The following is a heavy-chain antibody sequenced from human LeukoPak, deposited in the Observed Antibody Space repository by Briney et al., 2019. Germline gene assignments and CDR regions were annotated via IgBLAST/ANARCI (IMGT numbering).Heavy chain of an antibody. CDR3: AKLAAASEYSFTDV. CDR1: GFTFSTYA. CDR2: ISVSGDKT. D-gene: IGHD2-15*01. Sequence: PGGSLRLSCAASGFTFSTYAMSWVRQAPGKGLEWVPAISVSGDKTYYAGSVEGRYTISRDNSKNTLFLQMNSLRAEDTAVYYCAKLAAASEYSFTDVWGQGTTVTVSS. V-gene: IGHV3-23*01. J-gene: IGHJ6*02.